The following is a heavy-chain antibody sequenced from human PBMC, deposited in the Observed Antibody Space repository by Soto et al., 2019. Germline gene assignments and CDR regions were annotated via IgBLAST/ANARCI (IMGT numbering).Heavy chain of an antibody. CDR2: ISGSGGST. CDR1: GFTFSSYA. CDR3: AKESAVSIFYYDYGMDV. D-gene: IGHD4-4*01. J-gene: IGHJ6*02. Sequence: PWGSLRLSCAASGFTFSSYAMSWVRQAPGKGLEWVSAISGSGGSTYYADSVKGRFTISRDNSKNTLYLQMNSLRAEDTAVYYCAKESAVSIFYYDYGMDVWGQGTTVTVSS. V-gene: IGHV3-23*01.